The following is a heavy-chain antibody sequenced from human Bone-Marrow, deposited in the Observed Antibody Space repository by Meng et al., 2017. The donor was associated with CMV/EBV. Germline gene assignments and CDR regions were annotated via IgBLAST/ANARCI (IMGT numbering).Heavy chain of an antibody. CDR3: ARRAYDFWSGYENWFDP. Sequence: YSFTRYGIGWVRQMPGKGLEWMGIIYPGDSDTRYSPSFQGQVTISADKSISTAYLQWSSLKASDTAMYYCARRAYDFWSGYENWFDPWGQGTLVTVSS. V-gene: IGHV5-51*01. J-gene: IGHJ5*02. CDR2: IYPGDSDT. D-gene: IGHD3-3*01. CDR1: YSFTRYG.